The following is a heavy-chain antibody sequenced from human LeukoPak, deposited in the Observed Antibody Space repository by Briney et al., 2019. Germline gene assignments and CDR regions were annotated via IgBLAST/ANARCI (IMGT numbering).Heavy chain of an antibody. J-gene: IGHJ4*02. V-gene: IGHV2-5*02. D-gene: IGHD2-2*01. CDR1: GFSLSTSGVG. CDR3: AHSGGYCSSSTCYDHHDY. Sequence: SGPTLVKPTQTLALTCSFSGFSLSTSGVGVAWIRQPPGKALEWLALIYWDDDKRYSPSLKSRLTITKDTSNNQVVLIMTNLDPLDTATYYCAHSGGYCSSSTCYDHHDYWGQGTLVTVSS. CDR2: IYWDDDK.